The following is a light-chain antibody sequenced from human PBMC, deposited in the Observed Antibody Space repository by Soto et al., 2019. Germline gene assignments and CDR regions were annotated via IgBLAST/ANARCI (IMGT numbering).Light chain of an antibody. CDR1: QSVSSY. V-gene: IGKV3-11*01. Sequence: EIVLTQSPVTLSLSPVERAPLSCSASQSVSSYLAWYQQKPGQAPRLLIYDASNRATGIPARFSGGGSGTDFTLTIDNLEPEDFAIYYCQQRSNWPPITLGQGPRLEIK. CDR2: DAS. CDR3: QQRSNWPPIT. J-gene: IGKJ5*01.